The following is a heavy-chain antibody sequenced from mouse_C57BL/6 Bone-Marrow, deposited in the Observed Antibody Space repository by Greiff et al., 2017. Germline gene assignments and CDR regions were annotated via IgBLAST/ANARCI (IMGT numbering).Heavy chain of an antibody. J-gene: IGHJ1*03. CDR2: IHPNSGST. CDR3: ARGSTVVATKYCDV. D-gene: IGHD1-1*01. Sequence: VQLQQPGAELVKPGASVKLSCKASGYTFTSYWMHWVKQRPGQGLEWIGMIHPNSGSTNYNEKFKSKATLTVDKSSSTAYMPLSSLTSEDSEVYYCARGSTVVATKYCDVWGTEATVAIAS. CDR1: GYTFTSYW. V-gene: IGHV1-64*01.